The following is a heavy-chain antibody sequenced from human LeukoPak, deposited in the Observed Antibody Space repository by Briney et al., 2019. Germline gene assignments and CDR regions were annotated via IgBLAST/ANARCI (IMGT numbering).Heavy chain of an antibody. CDR3: ARPGNLRYLDY. J-gene: IGHJ4*02. Sequence: GASVKVSCKASGYIFTAYAVHWVRQAPGQSLEWMGWINAGNGETKYSQKLQGRVTITRDTSATTAYMELSSLTSEDTGVYYRARPGNLRYLDYWGQGTLVTVSS. CDR1: GYIFTAYA. CDR2: INAGNGET. D-gene: IGHD4-17*01. V-gene: IGHV1-3*01.